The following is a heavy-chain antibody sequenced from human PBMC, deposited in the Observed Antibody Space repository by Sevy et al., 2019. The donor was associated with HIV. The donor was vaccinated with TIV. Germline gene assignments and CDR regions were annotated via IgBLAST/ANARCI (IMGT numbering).Heavy chain of an antibody. D-gene: IGHD2-2*01. CDR1: GYTFTGYY. CDR3: ARGLYCSSTSCLYYYYYGMDV. Sequence: ASVKVSCKASGYTFTGYYMHWVRQAPGQGLEWMGWINPNSGGTNYAQKFQGRVTMTRDTSISTAYMELSRLRSDDTAVYYCARGLYCSSTSCLYYYYYGMDVSGQWTPVTVSS. CDR2: INPNSGGT. J-gene: IGHJ6*02. V-gene: IGHV1-2*02.